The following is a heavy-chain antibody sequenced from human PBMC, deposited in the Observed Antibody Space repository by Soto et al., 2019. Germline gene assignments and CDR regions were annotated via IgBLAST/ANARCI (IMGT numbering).Heavy chain of an antibody. CDR1: RCSY. J-gene: IGHJ4*02. CDR2: IYYSGST. D-gene: IGHD5-12*01. V-gene: IGHV4-39*01. CDR3: ARLSLVFAVGGYDLPYYFDY. Sequence: RCSYRGKKHQPPGKGLEWIGSIYYSGSTYYNPSLKSRVTISVDTSKNQFSLKLSSVTAADTAVYYCARLSLVFAVGGYDLPYYFDYWGQGTLVTVSS.